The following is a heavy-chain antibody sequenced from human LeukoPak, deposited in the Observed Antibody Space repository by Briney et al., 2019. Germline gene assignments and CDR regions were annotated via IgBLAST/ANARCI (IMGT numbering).Heavy chain of an antibody. CDR2: ISGSGNST. V-gene: IGHV3-23*01. D-gene: IGHD3-22*01. CDR3: ARDVSSGWYGMGY. J-gene: IGHJ4*02. CDR1: GFTFSSYA. Sequence: GGSLRLSCAASGFTFSSYAMSWVRQAPGKGLEWVSAISGSGNSTYYADSVKGRYTISRDKSKNTLYLQMNSLRAEDTAVYYCARDVSSGWYGMGYWGQGTLATVSS.